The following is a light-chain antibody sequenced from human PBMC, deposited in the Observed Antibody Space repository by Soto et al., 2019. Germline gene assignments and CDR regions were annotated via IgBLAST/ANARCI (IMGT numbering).Light chain of an antibody. J-gene: IGLJ3*02. CDR1: TGAVTSGHY. V-gene: IGLV7-46*01. CDR2: DTN. Sequence: QAVVTQEPSLTVSPGGTVTLTCGSSTGAVTSGHYPYWFQQKPGQAPRTLIFDTNNKHSWTPARFSGSLLGGKAALTLSGAQPEDEADYYCLVSYSGGWVFGGGTKVTVL. CDR3: LVSYSGGWV.